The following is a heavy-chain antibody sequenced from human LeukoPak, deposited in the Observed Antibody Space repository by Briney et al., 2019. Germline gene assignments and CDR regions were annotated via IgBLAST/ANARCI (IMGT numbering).Heavy chain of an antibody. D-gene: IGHD3-10*02. CDR2: INPSGGST. CDR1: GYTFTSYY. V-gene: IGHV1-46*01. Sequence: ASVKVSCKASGYTFTSYYMHWVRQAPGQGLEWMGIINPSGGSTSYAQKFQGRVTMTRDTSITTAYMELSGLKSDDTAVFYCARAAYVGANSWPGHWGQGTLVSVSS. J-gene: IGHJ4*02. CDR3: ARAAYVGANSWPGH.